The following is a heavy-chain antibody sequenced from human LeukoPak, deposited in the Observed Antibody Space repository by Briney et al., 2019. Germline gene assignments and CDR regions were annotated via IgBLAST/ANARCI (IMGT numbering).Heavy chain of an antibody. Sequence: PGGSLRLSCAASGFTFSGSAMHWVRQASGKGLEWVCRIRSKTNSYATAYAASVRGRFTISSADSKNTAYLQMNSLKTEDTAVYYCTSLRYGSGSYPDYWGQGTLVTVSS. CDR3: TSLRYGSGSYPDY. V-gene: IGHV3-73*01. CDR1: GFTFSGSA. CDR2: IRSKTNSYAT. J-gene: IGHJ4*02. D-gene: IGHD3-10*01.